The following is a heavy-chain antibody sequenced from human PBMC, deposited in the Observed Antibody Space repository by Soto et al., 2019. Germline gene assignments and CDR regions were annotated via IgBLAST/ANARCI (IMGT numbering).Heavy chain of an antibody. CDR1: GYTFTSYG. CDR2: ISAYNGNT. V-gene: IGHV1-18*01. J-gene: IGHJ4*02. Sequence: GASVKVSCKASGYTFTSYGISWVRQAPGQGLEWMGWISAYNGNTNYAQKLQGRVTMTTDTSTSTAYMELRSLRSDDTAVYYCAGYAEIYGDNGPGMGYWGQGTLVTVSS. D-gene: IGHD4-17*01. CDR3: AGYAEIYGDNGPGMGY.